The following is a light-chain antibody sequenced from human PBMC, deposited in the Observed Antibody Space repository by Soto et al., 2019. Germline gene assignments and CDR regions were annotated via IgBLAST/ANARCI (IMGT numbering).Light chain of an antibody. J-gene: IGLJ1*01. CDR1: ITDIGAYNY. CDR2: GVS. V-gene: IGLV2-14*01. CDR3: SSYGGGSTYV. Sequence: QSVLTQPDSVSGTPGQPITTSCTGTITDIGAYNYVSWYQQHPGKAPKLLIYGVSSRPSGVSNRFSGSKSGNAAYLTISGLQAEDEADYYCSSYGGGSTYVFGTGSKGTVL.